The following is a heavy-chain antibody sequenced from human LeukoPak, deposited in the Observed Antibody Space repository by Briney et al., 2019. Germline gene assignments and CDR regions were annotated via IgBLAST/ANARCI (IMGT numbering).Heavy chain of an antibody. V-gene: IGHV4-38-2*02. D-gene: IGHD1-26*01. CDR1: GYSISSGYY. CDR2: IYHSGST. Sequence: SETLSLTCTVSGYSISSGYYWGWIRQPPGKGLEWIGSIYHSGSTYYNPSLKSRVTISVDTSKNQFSLKLSSVTAADTAVYYCARGGGSYFRRDDAFDIWGQGTMVTVSS. J-gene: IGHJ3*02. CDR3: ARGGGSYFRRDDAFDI.